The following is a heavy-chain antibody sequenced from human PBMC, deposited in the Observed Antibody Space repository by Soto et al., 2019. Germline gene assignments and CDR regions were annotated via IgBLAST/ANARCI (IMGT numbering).Heavy chain of an antibody. Sequence: SETLSLTCAVYGGSFSGYYWSWIRQPPGKGLEWIGEINHSGSTNYNPSLKSRVTISVDTSKNQFSLKLSSVTAADTAVYYCAGRIAAAGPYYYYYGMDVWGQGTTVTVSS. CDR2: INHSGST. D-gene: IGHD6-13*01. CDR1: GGSFSGYY. J-gene: IGHJ6*02. CDR3: AGRIAAAGPYYYYYGMDV. V-gene: IGHV4-34*01.